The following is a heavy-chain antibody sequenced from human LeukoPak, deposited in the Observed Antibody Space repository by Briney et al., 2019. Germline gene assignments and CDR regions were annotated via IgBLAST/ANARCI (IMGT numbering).Heavy chain of an antibody. CDR1: GFSLSTSGMC. J-gene: IGHJ4*02. CDR3: ARIYGSGSLIDY. D-gene: IGHD3-10*01. CDR2: IDWDDDK. Sequence: SGPTLVNPTQTLTLTCTFSGFSLSTSGMCVSWIRQPPGKALEWLARIDWDDDKYYSTSLKTRLTISKDTSKNQVVLTMPNMDPVDTATYYCARIYGSGSLIDYWGQGTWSPSPQ. V-gene: IGHV2-70*11.